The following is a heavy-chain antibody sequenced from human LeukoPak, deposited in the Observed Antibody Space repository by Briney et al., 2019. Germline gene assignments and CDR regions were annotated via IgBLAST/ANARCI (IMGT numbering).Heavy chain of an antibody. CDR2: IKQDGSEK. CDR3: ARVGAWELQRVFEN. V-gene: IGHV3-7*01. J-gene: IGHJ4*02. D-gene: IGHD1-26*01. Sequence: GGSLRLSCAASGFTFSNYWMTWACQVPGKGLEWVANIKQDGSEKHYVESVRGRFTISRDNAGNSLYLQMDSLRVDDTAVYYCARVGAWELQRVFENWGQGTLVTVSS. CDR1: GFTFSNYW.